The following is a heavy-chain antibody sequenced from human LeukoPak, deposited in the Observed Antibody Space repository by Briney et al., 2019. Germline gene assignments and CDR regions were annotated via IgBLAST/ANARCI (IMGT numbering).Heavy chain of an antibody. CDR3: ARDPTTVTTIFDS. D-gene: IGHD4-17*01. Sequence: SETLSLTCTVSGGSISSGGYYWSWIRQHPGKGLEWIGYIYYSGSTYYNPSLKSRVSMSGDTSKNQVSLKLRSVTAADTAVYYCARDPTTVTTIFDSWGQGTLVTVSS. CDR1: GGSISSGGYY. CDR2: IYYSGST. V-gene: IGHV4-31*03. J-gene: IGHJ4*02.